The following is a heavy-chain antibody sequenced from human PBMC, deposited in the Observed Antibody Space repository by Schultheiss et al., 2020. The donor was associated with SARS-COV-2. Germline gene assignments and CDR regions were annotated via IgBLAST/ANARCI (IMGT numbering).Heavy chain of an antibody. D-gene: IGHD1-26*01. CDR1: GGSVSSGSYY. CDR2: IYYSGAT. V-gene: IGHV4-61*01. J-gene: IGHJ4*02. CDR3: ARDRSGTYDYFDY. Sequence: SQTLSLTCTVSGGSVSSGSYYWSWIRQPPGKGLEWIGYIYYSGATNYNPSLKSRVTISADTSKNQFSLKLNSVTAADTAVYYCARDRSGTYDYFDYWSQGTLVTVSS.